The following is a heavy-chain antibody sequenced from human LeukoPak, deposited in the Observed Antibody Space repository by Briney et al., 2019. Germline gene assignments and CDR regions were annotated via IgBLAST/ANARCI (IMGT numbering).Heavy chain of an antibody. CDR2: LRQDGDEK. CDR1: GFTFSSYA. D-gene: IGHD3-22*01. V-gene: IGHV3-7*01. J-gene: IGHJ6*02. CDR3: ARLGVVVTTYYYFSLDV. Sequence: GGSLRLSCAASGFTFSSYAMSWVRQAPGKGLEWVANLRQDGDEKYYVDSVKGRFTISRDNAKNSLYLQMNSLRAEDTAVYYCARLGVVVTTYYYFSLDVWGQGTTVTVSS.